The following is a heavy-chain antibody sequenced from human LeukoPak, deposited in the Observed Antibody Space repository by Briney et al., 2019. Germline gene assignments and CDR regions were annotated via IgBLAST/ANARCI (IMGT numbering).Heavy chain of an antibody. Sequence: GGSLRLSCAASGFTFSSYWMHWVRRAPGKGLVWVSRINGDGSSTSYADSVKGRFTISRDNAKNTLYLQMNSLRAEDTAVYYCARRRDLDYWGQGTLVTVSS. CDR2: INGDGSST. CDR1: GFTFSSYW. V-gene: IGHV3-74*01. J-gene: IGHJ4*02. CDR3: ARRRDLDY.